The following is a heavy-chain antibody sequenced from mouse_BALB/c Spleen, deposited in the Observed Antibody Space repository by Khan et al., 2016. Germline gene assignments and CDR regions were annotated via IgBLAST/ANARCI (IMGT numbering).Heavy chain of an antibody. CDR1: GFSLTSYG. J-gene: IGHJ1*01. V-gene: IGHV2-2*02. CDR2: IWSGGST. D-gene: IGHD1-1*01. Sequence: VQLKQSGPGLVQPSQSLSITCTVSGFSLTSYGVHWVRQSPGKGLEWLGVIWSGGSTDYNAAFISRLSISKDNSKSQVFFKMNSLQANDTAIYCCARKSPSNYGSSHWYFDVWGAGTTVTVSS. CDR3: ARKSPSNYGSSHWYFDV.